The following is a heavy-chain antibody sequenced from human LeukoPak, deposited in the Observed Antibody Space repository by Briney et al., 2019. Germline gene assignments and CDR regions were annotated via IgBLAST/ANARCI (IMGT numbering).Heavy chain of an antibody. V-gene: IGHV3-23*01. CDR3: AKDHIQYYDILTGQKRYFDY. J-gene: IGHJ4*02. CDR2: ISGSGGST. Sequence: GGSLRLSCAASGFTFSSYAMSWVRQAPGKGLEWVSAISGSGGSTYYPDSVKGRFTIARDNSKNTLYLQMNSLRAEDTAVYYCAKDHIQYYDILTGQKRYFDYWGQGTLVTVSS. CDR1: GFTFSSYA. D-gene: IGHD3-9*01.